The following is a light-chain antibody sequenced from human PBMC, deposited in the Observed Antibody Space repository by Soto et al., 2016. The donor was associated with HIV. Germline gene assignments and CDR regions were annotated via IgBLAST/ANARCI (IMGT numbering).Light chain of an antibody. CDR1: SLRTFY. CDR3: LSRDSVNNHNYV. Sequence: SSELTQDPVVSVALGQTVNITCQGDSLRTFYASWYQQRPGQAPVLVMYGKDKRPSGIPTDSLAPAQETLPLDHLWAQAEDEADYYCLSRDSVNNHNYVFGGGPGSRP. CDR2: GKD. V-gene: IGLV3-19*01. J-gene: IGLJ1*01.